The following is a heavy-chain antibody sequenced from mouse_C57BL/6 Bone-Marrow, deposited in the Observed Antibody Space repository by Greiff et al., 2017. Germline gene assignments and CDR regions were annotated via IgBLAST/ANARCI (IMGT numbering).Heavy chain of an antibody. V-gene: IGHV5-16*01. Sequence: EVKLVESEGGLVQPGSSMKLSCTASGFTFSDYYMAWVRQVPEKGLEWVANINYDGSSTYYLDSLKSRFIISRDNAKNILYLQMSSLKSEDTATYYCARCGSWYFDVWGTGTTVTVSS. CDR1: GFTFSDYY. CDR3: ARCGSWYFDV. CDR2: INYDGSST. J-gene: IGHJ1*03.